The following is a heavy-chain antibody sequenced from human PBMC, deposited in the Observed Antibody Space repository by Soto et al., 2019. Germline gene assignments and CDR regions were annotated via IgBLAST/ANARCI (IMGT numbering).Heavy chain of an antibody. Sequence: ASVKVSCKVSGYTLTELSMHWVRQAPGKGLEWMGGFDPEDGETIYAQKFQGRVTMTEDTSTDTAYMELSSLGSEDTAVYYCATLLGSREYFDYWGQGTLVTVSS. V-gene: IGHV1-24*01. CDR2: FDPEDGET. CDR1: GYTLTELS. D-gene: IGHD2-21*01. CDR3: ATLLGSREYFDY. J-gene: IGHJ4*02.